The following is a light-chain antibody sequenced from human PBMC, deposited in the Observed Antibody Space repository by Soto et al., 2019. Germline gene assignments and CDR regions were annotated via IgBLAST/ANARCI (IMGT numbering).Light chain of an antibody. J-gene: IGLJ3*02. V-gene: IGLV2-23*02. Sequence: QSALTQPASVSGSPGQSITIPCTGTNNDVGGFNLVSWYQQHPVKAPKLIVFGVTERPSGVSNRFSGSKSGNTASLTISGLRAEDEGDYYCCSYAGSGNYWIFGGGTKLTVL. CDR3: CSYAGSGNYWI. CDR1: NNDVGGFNL. CDR2: GVT.